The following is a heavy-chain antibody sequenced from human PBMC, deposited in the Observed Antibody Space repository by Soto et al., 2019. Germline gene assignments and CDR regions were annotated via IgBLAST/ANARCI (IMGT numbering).Heavy chain of an antibody. CDR3: VRDPAGHGMDV. D-gene: IGHD3-10*01. CDR1: GFTFSNYD. Sequence: DVQLVESGGDLVQPGGSLRLSCAASGFTFSNYDMQWVRQVTGKGLEWVSSIGKGGDTHYADSVKGRFTISRENAKNSLYLHMGSMRAGDTAVYYCVRDPAGHGMDVWGQGTTVTVSS. V-gene: IGHV3-13*01. J-gene: IGHJ6*02. CDR2: IGKGGDT.